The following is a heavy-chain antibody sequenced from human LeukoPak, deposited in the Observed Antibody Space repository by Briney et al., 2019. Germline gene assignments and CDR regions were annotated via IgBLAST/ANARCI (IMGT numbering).Heavy chain of an antibody. J-gene: IGHJ4*02. CDR2: IDPSDSYT. Sequence: GESLKISCKCSGYSFTSYWISWVRPMPGKGLEWMGRIDPSDSYTNYIPSFQSHVTISADKSISTAYLQWSSLKASDTAMYYCASEYYYDSSGYYGYWGQGTLVTVSS. V-gene: IGHV5-10-1*01. CDR1: GYSFTSYW. D-gene: IGHD3-22*01. CDR3: ASEYYYDSSGYYGY.